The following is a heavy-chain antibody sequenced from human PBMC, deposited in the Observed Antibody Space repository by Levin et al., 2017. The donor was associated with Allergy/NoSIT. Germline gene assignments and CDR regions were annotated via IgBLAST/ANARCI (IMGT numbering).Heavy chain of an antibody. V-gene: IGHV6-1*01. CDR2: TYYRSKWYN. J-gene: IGHJ6*02. CDR1: GDSVSSTSAA. Sequence: SQTLSLTCAISGDSVSSTSAARHWIRQSPSRGFEWLGRTYYRSKWYNDYAVSVKSRISFNPDTSKNQFSLQLNSVTPEDSAVYYCARVLPTTGLDVWGQGTTVTVSS. D-gene: IGHD1-1*01. CDR3: ARVLPTTGLDV.